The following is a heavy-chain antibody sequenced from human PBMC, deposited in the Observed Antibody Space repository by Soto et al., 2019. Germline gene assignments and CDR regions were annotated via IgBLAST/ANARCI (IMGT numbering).Heavy chain of an antibody. CDR3: ARHHLTTYYDILTGYSPTNTDAFDI. CDR1: GGSISSYY. J-gene: IGHJ3*02. D-gene: IGHD3-9*01. V-gene: IGHV4-59*08. CDR2: IYYSGST. Sequence: PSETLSLTCTVSGGSISSYYWSWIRQPPGKGLEWIGYIYYSGSTNYNPSLKSRVTISVDTSKNQFSLKLSSVTAADTAVYYCARHHLTTYYDILTGYSPTNTDAFDIWSQGTMVTVSS.